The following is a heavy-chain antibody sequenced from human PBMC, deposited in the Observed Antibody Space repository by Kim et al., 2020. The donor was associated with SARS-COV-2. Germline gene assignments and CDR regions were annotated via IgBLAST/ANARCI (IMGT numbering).Heavy chain of an antibody. D-gene: IGHD4-17*01. J-gene: IGHJ2*01. V-gene: IGHV1-69*13. Sequence: SVKVSCKASGGTFSSYAISWVRQAPGQGLEWMGGIIPIFGTANYAQKFQGRVTITADESTSTAYMELSSLRSEDTAVYYCASTTVTYAHWYFDLWGRGTLVTVSS. CDR1: GGTFSSYA. CDR2: IIPIFGTA. CDR3: ASTTVTYAHWYFDL.